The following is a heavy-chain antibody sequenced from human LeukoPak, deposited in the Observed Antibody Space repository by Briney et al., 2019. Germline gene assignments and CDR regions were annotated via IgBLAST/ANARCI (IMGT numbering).Heavy chain of an antibody. V-gene: IGHV3-15*01. D-gene: IGHD3-10*01. CDR2: IKSKTDGGTT. Sequence: GGSLGLSCAASGFTFSNAWMSWVRQAPGKGLEWVGRIKSKTDGGTTDYAAPVEGRFTISRDDSKNTLYLQMNSLKTEDTAVYYCTGGQGVRKKTYYFDYWGQGTLVTVSS. CDR1: GFTFSNAW. CDR3: TGGQGVRKKTYYFDY. J-gene: IGHJ4*02.